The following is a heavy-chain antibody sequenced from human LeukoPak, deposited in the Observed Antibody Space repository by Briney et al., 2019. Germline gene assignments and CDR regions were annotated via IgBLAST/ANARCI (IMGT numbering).Heavy chain of an antibody. D-gene: IGHD3-10*01. Sequence: DPGGSLRLSCAASGFTFSSYWMSWVRQAPGKGLEWVTNIKQDGSEKYYVDSVKGRFTISRDNAKNSLYLQVNSLRAEDTAVYYCAKRGLLWFGELSNGEVDYWGQGTLVTVSS. V-gene: IGHV3-7*01. CDR3: AKRGLLWFGELSNGEVDY. CDR2: IKQDGSEK. J-gene: IGHJ4*02. CDR1: GFTFSSYW.